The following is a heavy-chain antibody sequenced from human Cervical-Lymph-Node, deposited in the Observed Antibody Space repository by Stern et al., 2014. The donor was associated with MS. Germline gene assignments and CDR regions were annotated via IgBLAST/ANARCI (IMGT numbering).Heavy chain of an antibody. J-gene: IGHJ6*02. CDR1: GYTFTNYG. Sequence: QVQLVQSGAEVKKPGASVKVSCKASGYTFTNYGFSWLRQAPGQGLEWMGWISIYNGNTNYARKVQGRVTMTADTSTSTAYMELRSLRSDDTAVYYCARDLAVLGTGGMDVWGQGTTVTVSS. CDR2: ISIYNGNT. CDR3: ARDLAVLGTGGMDV. V-gene: IGHV1-18*01. D-gene: IGHD6-19*01.